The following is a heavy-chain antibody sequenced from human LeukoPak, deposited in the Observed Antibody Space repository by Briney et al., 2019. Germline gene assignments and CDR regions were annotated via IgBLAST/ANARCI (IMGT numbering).Heavy chain of an antibody. CDR1: GGSISSGGYY. CDR2: IYHSGST. V-gene: IGHV4-30-2*01. J-gene: IGHJ4*02. CDR3: ASLVSPVDY. Sequence: PSETLSLTCTVSGGSISSGGYYWSWIRQPPGKGLEWIGYIYHSGSTYYNPSLKSRVTISVDRSKNQFSLKLSSVTAADTAVYYCASLVSPVDYWGQGTLVTVSS. D-gene: IGHD3-16*01.